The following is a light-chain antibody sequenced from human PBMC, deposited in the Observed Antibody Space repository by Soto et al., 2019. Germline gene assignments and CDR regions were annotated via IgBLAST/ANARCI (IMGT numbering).Light chain of an antibody. CDR1: IIGSKS. V-gene: IGLV3-21*02. Sequence: SYELTQPTSVSVAPRQTARITCGGNIIGSKSVHWYQQKPGQAPVLVVYDDSARPSGTPERFSGSNSGNTATLTISRVGAGDEADDYCQVWDSSSDHWVFGGGTKLTVL. CDR2: DDS. CDR3: QVWDSSSDHWV. J-gene: IGLJ3*02.